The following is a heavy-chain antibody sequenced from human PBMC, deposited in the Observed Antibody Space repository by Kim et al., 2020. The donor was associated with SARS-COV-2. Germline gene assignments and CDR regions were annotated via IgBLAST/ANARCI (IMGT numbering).Heavy chain of an antibody. CDR1: GFTFSSYA. V-gene: IGHV3-64D*09. D-gene: IGHD2-2*01. J-gene: IGHJ6*02. CDR3: VKEQYELQYCSSTSCYAHYYYYGMDV. CDR2: ISSNGGST. Sequence: GGSLRLSCSASGFTFSSYAMHWVRQAPGKGLEYVSAISSNGGSTYYADSVKGRFTISRDNSKNTLYLQMSSLRAEDTAVYYCVKEQYELQYCSSTSCYAHYYYYGMDVWGQGTTVTVSS.